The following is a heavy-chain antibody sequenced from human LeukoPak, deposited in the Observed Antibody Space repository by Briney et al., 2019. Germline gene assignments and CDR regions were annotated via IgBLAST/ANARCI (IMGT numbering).Heavy chain of an antibody. CDR1: GLTFHDYA. J-gene: IGHJ6*03. Sequence: GGSLRLSCAISGLTFHDYAMTWVRQAPGKGLEWVSTIVGYSSKTYYADSVKGRFTISRDNSNYMLFLHMNNLRAEDTAIYYCAKQPYNYYYLDVWGKGTTVTVSS. CDR2: IVGYSSKT. D-gene: IGHD2-21*01. CDR3: AKQPYNYYYLDV. V-gene: IGHV3-23*01.